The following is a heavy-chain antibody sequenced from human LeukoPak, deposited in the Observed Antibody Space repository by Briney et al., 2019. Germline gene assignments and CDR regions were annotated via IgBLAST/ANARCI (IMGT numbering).Heavy chain of an antibody. Sequence: PGGSLRLSCAASGFTFSGSAMHWVRQASGKGLEWVGRIRSKANSYATANAASVKGRFTISRDDSKNTAYLQMNSLKTEDTAVYYCTRTVEMATIPFDYWGQGTLVTVSS. CDR2: IRSKANSYAT. D-gene: IGHD5-24*01. J-gene: IGHJ4*02. CDR1: GFTFSGSA. CDR3: TRTVEMATIPFDY. V-gene: IGHV3-73*01.